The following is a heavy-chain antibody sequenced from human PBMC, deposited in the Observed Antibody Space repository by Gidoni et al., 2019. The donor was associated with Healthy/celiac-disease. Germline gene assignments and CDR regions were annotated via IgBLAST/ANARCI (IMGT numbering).Heavy chain of an antibody. CDR1: GSPFRSYG. D-gene: IGHD6-13*01. Sequence: QVQLVESGGGEVQPGRSMRLSCAASGSPFRSYGMHWVRQAPGKGLEWVAVISYNGSNKDYADSVKVRFTIARDNSKNTLYLQMNSLRAEDTAVYYCAKGSEQQPFYYYYGMDVWGQGTTVTVSS. CDR3: AKGSEQQPFYYYYGMDV. J-gene: IGHJ6*02. V-gene: IGHV3-30*18. CDR2: ISYNGSNK.